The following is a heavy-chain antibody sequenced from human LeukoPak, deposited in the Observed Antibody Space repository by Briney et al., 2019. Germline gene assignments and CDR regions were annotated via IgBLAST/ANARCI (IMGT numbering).Heavy chain of an antibody. CDR3: ARDQGGSYGIALGH. J-gene: IGHJ4*02. D-gene: IGHD1-26*01. CDR2: ISAYNGNT. V-gene: IGHV1-18*01. CDR1: GYTLSELS. Sequence: ASVTVSCKVSGYTLSELSMHWVRQAPGQGLEWMGWISAYNGNTNYAPKLQGRVTMTTDTSTSTAYMELRSLRSDDTAVYYCARDQGGSYGIALGHWGQGTLVTVSS.